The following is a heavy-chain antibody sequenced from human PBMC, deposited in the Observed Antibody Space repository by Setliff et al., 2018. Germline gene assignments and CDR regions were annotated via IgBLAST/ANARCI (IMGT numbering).Heavy chain of an antibody. Sequence: ASVKVSCKASGYTSLNYGISWVRQAPGQGLEWMGWISAQDGNTIYAQNFQGRVTMTTDTSTSTAYMEVRSLRSDDTAQYYCVRDRAAIVVGPPTAAFDIWGQGTMVTVSS. D-gene: IGHD2-2*01. CDR2: ISAQDGNT. V-gene: IGHV1-18*01. CDR3: VRDRAAIVVGPPTAAFDI. CDR1: GYTSLNYG. J-gene: IGHJ3*02.